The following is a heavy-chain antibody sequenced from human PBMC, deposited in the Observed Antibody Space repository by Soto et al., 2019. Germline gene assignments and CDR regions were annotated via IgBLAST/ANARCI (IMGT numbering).Heavy chain of an antibody. CDR1: GSTFNNFA. CDR3: ARAIKRWEVNYYFDF. V-gene: IGHV1-69*06. CDR2: IVVDSDTA. D-gene: IGHD1-26*01. Sequence: QVVLLQSGAEVKEPGSSVRVSCQVSGSTFNNFAFSWVRQAPGHGPEWMGGIVVDSDTAEYSQRFQDRVTITADTSTDTLYMELGSLTFEDTAVYYCARAIKRWEVNYYFDFWGQGTLVTVSS. J-gene: IGHJ4*02.